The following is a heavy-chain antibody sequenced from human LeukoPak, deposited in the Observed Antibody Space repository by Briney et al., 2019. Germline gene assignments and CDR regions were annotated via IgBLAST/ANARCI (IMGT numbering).Heavy chain of an antibody. CDR3: ARDNGVVHGVYYMDV. Sequence: GGSLRLSCAASGFTFSNYWMTWVRQAPGKGLEWVADIKQDGSEKLYVKSVRGRFSISRDNAKMSLFLQMNSLRAEDTAVYYCARDNGVVHGVYYMDVWGKGTTVTVS. J-gene: IGHJ6*03. CDR2: IKQDGSEK. V-gene: IGHV3-7*01. CDR1: GFTFSNYW. D-gene: IGHD3-3*01.